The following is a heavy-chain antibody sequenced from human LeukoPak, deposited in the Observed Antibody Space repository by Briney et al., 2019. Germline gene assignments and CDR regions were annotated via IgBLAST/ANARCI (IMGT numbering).Heavy chain of an antibody. CDR2: ISYDGSNK. CDR3: ARDTCSSTSCYQRYYYYYGMDV. D-gene: IGHD2-2*01. J-gene: IGHJ6*02. V-gene: IGHV3-30-3*01. Sequence: GRSLRLSCAASGFTFSSYAMHWVRQAPGKGLEWVAVISYDGSNKYYADSVKGRFTISRDNSKNTLYLQMNSLRAEDTAVYYCARDTCSSTSCYQRYYYYYGMDVWGQGTTVTVSS. CDR1: GFTFSSYA.